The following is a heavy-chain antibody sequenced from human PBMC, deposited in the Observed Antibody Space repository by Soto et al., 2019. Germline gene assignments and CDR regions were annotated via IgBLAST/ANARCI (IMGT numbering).Heavy chain of an antibody. D-gene: IGHD4-17*01. CDR2: ISYDGSNK. CDR3: AKDSVTVYFDY. CDR1: GFTFSSYG. J-gene: IGHJ4*02. Sequence: QVQLVESGGGVVQPGRSLRLSCAASGFTFSSYGMHWVRQAPGKGLGWVAVISYDGSNKYYADSVKGRFTISRDNSKNTLYLQMNSLRAEDTAVYYCAKDSVTVYFDYWGQGTLVTVSS. V-gene: IGHV3-30*18.